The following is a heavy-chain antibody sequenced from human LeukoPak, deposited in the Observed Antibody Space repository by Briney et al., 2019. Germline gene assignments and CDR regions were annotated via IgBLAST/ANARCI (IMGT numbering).Heavy chain of an antibody. CDR2: ISSSGSTI. D-gene: IGHD6-6*01. CDR3: ARGGAARPDF. J-gene: IGHJ4*02. Sequence: PGGSLRLSCAASGFTFSSYEMNWVGQAPGKGLEWVSYISSSGSTIYYADSVKGRFTISRDNAKNSLYLQMNSLRVEDTAIYYCARGGAARPDFWGQGTLVTVSS. V-gene: IGHV3-48*03. CDR1: GFTFSSYE.